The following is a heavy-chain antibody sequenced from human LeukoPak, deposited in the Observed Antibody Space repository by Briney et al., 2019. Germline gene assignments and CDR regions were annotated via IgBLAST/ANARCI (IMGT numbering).Heavy chain of an antibody. Sequence: GASVKVSCQASGGTFSSYTISWVRQAPGQGLEWMGGIIPISGTANYAQKFQGRVTFTTDESTSTAYMELTSLRSEDTAVYYCARGGTFYRRTLLNYFDYWGQGSLVTVSS. CDR2: IIPISGTA. CDR3: ARGGTFYRRTLLNYFDY. J-gene: IGHJ4*02. V-gene: IGHV1-69*05. D-gene: IGHD1-14*01. CDR1: GGTFSSYT.